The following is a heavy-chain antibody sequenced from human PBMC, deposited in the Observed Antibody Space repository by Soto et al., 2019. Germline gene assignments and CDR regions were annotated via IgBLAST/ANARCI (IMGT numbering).Heavy chain of an antibody. J-gene: IGHJ6*02. CDR1: GGTFSSYA. CDR3: ARVGYYYGSGSYPFGYYYYGMDG. V-gene: IGHV1-69*13. Sequence: ASVKVSCKASGGTFSSYAISWVRQAPGQGLEWMGGIIPIFGTANYAQKFQGRVTITADESTSTAYMELRSLRSDDTAVYYCARVGYYYGSGSYPFGYYYYGMDGWGQGDTVTVSS. D-gene: IGHD3-10*01. CDR2: IIPIFGTA.